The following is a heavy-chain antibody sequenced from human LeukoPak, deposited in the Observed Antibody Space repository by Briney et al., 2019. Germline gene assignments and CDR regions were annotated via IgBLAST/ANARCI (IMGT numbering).Heavy chain of an antibody. Sequence: SETLSLTCTVSGGSISSYYWSWIRQPPGKGLEWIGYIYYSGSTNYNPSLKRRVTISVDTSKNQFSLKLSSVTAADTAVYYCARATRLTRYCSSTSCYPPSGLDVWGQGTTVTVSS. CDR2: IYYSGST. D-gene: IGHD2-2*01. CDR3: ARATRLTRYCSSTSCYPPSGLDV. CDR1: GGSISSYY. J-gene: IGHJ6*02. V-gene: IGHV4-59*01.